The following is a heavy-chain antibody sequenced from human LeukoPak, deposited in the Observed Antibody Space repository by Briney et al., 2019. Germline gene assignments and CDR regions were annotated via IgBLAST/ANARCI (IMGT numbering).Heavy chain of an antibody. J-gene: IGHJ3*02. Sequence: SSETLSLTCAVYGGSFSGYYWGWIRQPPGKGLEWIGNIFYSGSTYYSPSLRSRVTISLDTSRNQFSLKLNSVTAADTAVYYCAKSNGYGLVDIWGQGTMVTVSS. V-gene: IGHV4-34*12. CDR1: GGSFSGYY. CDR2: IFYSGST. CDR3: AKSNGYGLVDI. D-gene: IGHD3-10*01.